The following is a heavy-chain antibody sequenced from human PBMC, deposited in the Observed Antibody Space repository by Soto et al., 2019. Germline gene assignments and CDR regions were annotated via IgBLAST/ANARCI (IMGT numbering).Heavy chain of an antibody. Sequence: ASVKVSCKASGYTFTGYYMHWVRQAPGQGLEWMGWINPNSGGTNYAQKLQGWVTMTRDTSISTAYMELSRLRSDDTAVYYCARDAAGRSDAFDIWGQGTMVTVSS. V-gene: IGHV1-2*04. CDR2: INPNSGGT. J-gene: IGHJ3*02. D-gene: IGHD6-13*01. CDR3: ARDAAGRSDAFDI. CDR1: GYTFTGYY.